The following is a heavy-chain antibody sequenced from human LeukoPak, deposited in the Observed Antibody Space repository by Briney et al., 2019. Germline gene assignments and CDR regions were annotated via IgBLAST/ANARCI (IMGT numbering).Heavy chain of an antibody. CDR3: ASVAAAGAYNFQH. D-gene: IGHD6-13*01. V-gene: IGHV3-7*01. Sequence: GGSLRLSCAASGFTFSSYWMSWVRQAPGKGLEWVANIKQDGSEKYYVDSVKGRFTISRDNAKNALYLQMNSLRVEDTAVYYCASVAAAGAYNFQHWGQGTLVTVSS. CDR1: GFTFSSYW. J-gene: IGHJ1*01. CDR2: IKQDGSEK.